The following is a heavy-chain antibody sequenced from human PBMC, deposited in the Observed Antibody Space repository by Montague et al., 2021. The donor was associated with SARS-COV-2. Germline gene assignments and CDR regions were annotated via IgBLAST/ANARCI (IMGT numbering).Heavy chain of an antibody. D-gene: IGHD3-10*01. J-gene: IGHJ5*02. Sequence: SETLSLTCEVSGASISSSNWWIWVRQSPGKGLEWIGETYHSGSTNYNPSLRGRVTISVDKSKNQFSLKVNSVSAADTAVYYCARLGVVPSPRTFDPWGQGTLVTVPS. CDR3: ARLGVVPSPRTFDP. CDR2: TYHSGST. V-gene: IGHV4-4*02. CDR1: GASISSSNW.